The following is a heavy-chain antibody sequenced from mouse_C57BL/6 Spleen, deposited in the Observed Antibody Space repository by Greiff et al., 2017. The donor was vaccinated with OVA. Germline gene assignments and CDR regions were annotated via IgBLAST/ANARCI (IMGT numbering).Heavy chain of an antibody. J-gene: IGHJ2*01. V-gene: IGHV5-4*03. CDR2: ISDGGSYT. Sequence: EVKLVESGGGLVKPGGSLKLSCAASGFTFSSYAMSWVRQTPEKRLEWVATISDGGSYTYYPDNVKGRFTISRDNAKNNLYLQMSHLKSEDTAMYYCARPPSYYYGSSYLDYWGQGTTLTVSS. D-gene: IGHD1-1*01. CDR1: GFTFSSYA. CDR3: ARPPSYYYGSSYLDY.